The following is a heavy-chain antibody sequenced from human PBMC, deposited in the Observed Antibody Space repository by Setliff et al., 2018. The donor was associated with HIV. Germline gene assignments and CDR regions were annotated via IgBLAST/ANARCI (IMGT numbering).Heavy chain of an antibody. V-gene: IGHV7-4-1*02. CDR3: ARMATVYYYYMDV. CDR1: GYTFTSYA. D-gene: IGHD4-4*01. CDR2: INTNTGNP. J-gene: IGHJ6*03. Sequence: ASVKVSCKASGYTFTSYAMNWVRQAPGQGLEWMGWINTNTGNPTYAQGFTGRFVFSLDISVSTAYLQISSLKAEDTAVYYCARMATVYYYYMDVWGKGTTVTVSS.